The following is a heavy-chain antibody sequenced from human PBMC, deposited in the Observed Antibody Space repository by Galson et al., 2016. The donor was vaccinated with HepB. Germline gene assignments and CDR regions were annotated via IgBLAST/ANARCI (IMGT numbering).Heavy chain of an antibody. D-gene: IGHD1-1*01. Sequence: PALVKPTQTLTLTCTFSGFSVSSFPMCVSWIRQPPGKALEWLALIDWDDDKYYSTSLKTRLTIPKDTSKNQVVLTMTNMDPADTATYYCARNRLVNNGWNAFDAWGQGSLVTVSP. CDR2: IDWDDDK. J-gene: IGHJ4*02. CDR3: ARNRLVNNGWNAFDA. CDR1: GFSVSSFPMC. V-gene: IGHV2-70*13.